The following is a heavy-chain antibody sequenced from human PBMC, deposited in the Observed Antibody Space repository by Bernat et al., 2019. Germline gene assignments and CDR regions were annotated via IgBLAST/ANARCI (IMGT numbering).Heavy chain of an antibody. CDR3: GEICSGGGFQLQIDY. CDR2: ISYDGGNE. D-gene: IGHD6-19*01. CDR1: GFTFSNYG. Sequence: QVQLEESGGGVVQPGRSLRLSCAASGFTFSNYGMHWVRQAPGKGLEWVAVISYDGGNEYYADSVKGRFTISRDNSKNTLYLQMNSLRTEDAAVYYCGEICSGGGFQLQIDYWGQGTLVTVSS. J-gene: IGHJ4*02. V-gene: IGHV3-30*18.